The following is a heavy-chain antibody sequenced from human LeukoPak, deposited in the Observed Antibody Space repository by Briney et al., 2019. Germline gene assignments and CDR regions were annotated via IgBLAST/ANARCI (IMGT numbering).Heavy chain of an antibody. J-gene: IGHJ4*02. V-gene: IGHV1-8*01. CDR2: MNPNTGDT. D-gene: IGHD1-26*01. CDR1: GYAFTGYD. CDR3: TRGSLSGSSRDY. Sequence: ASVKVSCKASGYAFTGYDINWVRQATGQGLEWMGWMNPNTGDTGYAQKFQGRLTITRNTSIDTAYMELSGLRSEDTAIYYCTRGSLSGSSRDYWGQGTLVTVSS.